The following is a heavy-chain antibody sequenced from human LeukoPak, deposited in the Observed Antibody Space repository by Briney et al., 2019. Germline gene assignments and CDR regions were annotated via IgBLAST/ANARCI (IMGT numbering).Heavy chain of an antibody. Sequence: SETLSLTWTVSGGSVSNGNYYWSWLRQPPGKALEWIGYIYYSGSTNHNPSLEGRVTISVDTSKNQFSVKLSSVTAADTAVYYCARSQNYYGSGDYWSQGTLVTVSS. J-gene: IGHJ4*02. CDR1: GGSVSNGNYY. CDR2: IYYSGST. CDR3: ARSQNYYGSGDY. D-gene: IGHD3-10*01. V-gene: IGHV4-61*01.